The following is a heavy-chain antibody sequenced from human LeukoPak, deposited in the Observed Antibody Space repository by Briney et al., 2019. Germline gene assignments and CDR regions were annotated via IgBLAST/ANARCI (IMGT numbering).Heavy chain of an antibody. CDR2: IDKKDKGYATAT. Sequence: GRSLRLSCTASGFTFSGSAIHWVRQSSGKGLEWVGQIDKKDKGYATATAYAASVKGRFTISRDDSINTAYLQMKSLKTEDTALYYCTRDSGTYNWFDPWGQGTLVTVSS. J-gene: IGHJ5*02. CDR1: GFTFSGSA. CDR3: TRDSGTYNWFDP. D-gene: IGHD1-26*01. V-gene: IGHV3-73*01.